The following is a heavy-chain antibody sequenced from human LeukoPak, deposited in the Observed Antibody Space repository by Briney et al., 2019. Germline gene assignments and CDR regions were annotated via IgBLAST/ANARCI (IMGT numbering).Heavy chain of an antibody. Sequence: PGGSLRLPCAASGFTFSSYGMHWVRQAPGKGLEWVAVIWYDGSNKYYADSVKGRFTISRDNSKNTLYLQMNGLRAEDTAVYYCARVRRGITMVRGSSMDVWGQGTTVTVSS. V-gene: IGHV3-33*01. J-gene: IGHJ6*02. D-gene: IGHD3-10*01. CDR3: ARVRRGITMVRGSSMDV. CDR1: GFTFSSYG. CDR2: IWYDGSNK.